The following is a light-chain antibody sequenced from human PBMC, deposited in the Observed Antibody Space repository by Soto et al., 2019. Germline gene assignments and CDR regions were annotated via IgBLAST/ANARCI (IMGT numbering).Light chain of an antibody. CDR3: SSFTTSHTWM. CDR1: SSDVGGYNF. CDR2: EVT. V-gene: IGLV2-14*01. Sequence: QSVLTQPASVSGSPGQSITISCTGTSSDVGGYNFVSWYQQYPGNAPKLMIYEVTNRPSGVSDRFSGSKSGNTASLTISGLQAEDEADYCCSSFTTSHTWMFGGGTKLTVL. J-gene: IGLJ3*02.